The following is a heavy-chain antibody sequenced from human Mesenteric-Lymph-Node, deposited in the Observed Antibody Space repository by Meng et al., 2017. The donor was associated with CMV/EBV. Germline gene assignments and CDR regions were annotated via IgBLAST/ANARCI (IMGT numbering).Heavy chain of an antibody. Sequence: GESLKISCAASGFTVSSHYMSWVRQAPGKGLEWVSVIYSGGSTYYADSVKGRFTISRDNSKNTLYLQMNSLRAEDTAVYYCARDLGGLVVPAAIKLYGMDVWGQGTTVTVSS. CDR2: IYSGGST. CDR1: GFTVSSHY. D-gene: IGHD2-2*01. V-gene: IGHV3-53*01. CDR3: ARDLGGLVVPAAIKLYGMDV. J-gene: IGHJ6*02.